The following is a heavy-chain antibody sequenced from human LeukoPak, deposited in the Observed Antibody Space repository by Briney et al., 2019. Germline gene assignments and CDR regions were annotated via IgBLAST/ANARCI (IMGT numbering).Heavy chain of an antibody. J-gene: IGHJ4*02. CDR1: GGPFSGYY. V-gene: IGHV4-34*01. Sequence: SETLSLTCAVYGGPFSGYYWSWIRQPPGKGLEWIGEINHSGSTNYNPSLKSRVTISVDTSKNQFSLKLSSVTAADTAVYYCAREHTGFDYWGQGTLVTVSS. CDR2: INHSGST. D-gene: IGHD1-14*01. CDR3: AREHTGFDY.